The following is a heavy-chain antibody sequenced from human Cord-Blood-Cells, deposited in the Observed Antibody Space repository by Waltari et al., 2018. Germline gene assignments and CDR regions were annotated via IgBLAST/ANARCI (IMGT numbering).Heavy chain of an antibody. Sequence: QVQLVQSGAEVKKPGSSVKVSCKASGGTFSSYAISWVRQAPGQGLEWMGRIIPSLGIANYAQKFQGRVTITADKSTSTAYMELSSLRSEDTAVYYCARDSLTMIAAASYWGQGTLVTVSS. V-gene: IGHV1-69*09. D-gene: IGHD6-13*01. J-gene: IGHJ4*02. CDR1: GGTFSSYA. CDR2: IIPSLGIA. CDR3: ARDSLTMIAAASY.